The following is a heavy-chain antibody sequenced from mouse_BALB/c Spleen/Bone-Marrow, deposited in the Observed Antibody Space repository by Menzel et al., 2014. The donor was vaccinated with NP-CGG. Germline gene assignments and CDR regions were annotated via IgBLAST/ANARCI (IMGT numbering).Heavy chain of an antibody. CDR3: ARGNYYWFAY. Sequence: EVQVVESGPGLVKPSQSLSLTCSVTGYSIASGFYWNWIRQFPGNKLEWMGYIGFDGTNNYDPSLKNRISITRDTSKNQFFLKLNSVTTEDTATYYCARGNYYWFAYWGQGTLVTVSA. D-gene: IGHD1-1*01. CDR2: IGFDGTN. V-gene: IGHV3-6*02. J-gene: IGHJ3*01. CDR1: GYSIASGFY.